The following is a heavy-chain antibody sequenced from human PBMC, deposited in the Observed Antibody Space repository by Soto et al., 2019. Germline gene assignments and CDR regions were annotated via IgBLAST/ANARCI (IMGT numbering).Heavy chain of an antibody. Sequence: GASVKVSCKASGYTFTSYYMHWVRQAPGQGPEWMGIINPSGGSTSYAQKFQGRVTMARDTSTSTAYMELSSLSSEDTAVYYCARDRGGYSSSSNYYGMDVWGQGTTVTVSS. D-gene: IGHD6-13*01. CDR3: ARDRGGYSSSSNYYGMDV. V-gene: IGHV1-46*01. J-gene: IGHJ6*02. CDR1: GYTFTSYY. CDR2: INPSGGST.